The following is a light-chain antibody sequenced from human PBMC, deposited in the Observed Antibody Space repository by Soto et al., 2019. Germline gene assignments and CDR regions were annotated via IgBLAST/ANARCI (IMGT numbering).Light chain of an antibody. CDR2: NVN. J-gene: IGLJ1*01. CDR1: SSDVGSYDY. Sequence: QSALIQPPSVSGCPGQSVTISCTGTSSDVGSYDYVSWYQQHPGTVPKPMIYNVNTQPSGVPDRFSGSKSGNTASMTISGLQPEDEADYYCSSYTTSNTRQIVFGTGTKVTVL. CDR3: SSYTTSNTRQIV. V-gene: IGLV2-18*02.